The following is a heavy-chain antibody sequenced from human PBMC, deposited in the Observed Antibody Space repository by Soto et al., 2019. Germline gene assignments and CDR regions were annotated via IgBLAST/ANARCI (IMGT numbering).Heavy chain of an antibody. V-gene: IGHV3-13*01. CDR1: GFTFSSYD. CDR3: ARGVEVRGVIWFDP. CDR2: IGTAGDT. Sequence: GGSLRLSCAASGFTFSSYDMHWVRQATGKGLEWVSAIGTAGDTYYPGSVKGRFTISRENAKNSLYLQMNSLRAEDTAVYYCARGVEVRGVIWFDPWGQGTLVTVSS. D-gene: IGHD3-10*01. J-gene: IGHJ5*02.